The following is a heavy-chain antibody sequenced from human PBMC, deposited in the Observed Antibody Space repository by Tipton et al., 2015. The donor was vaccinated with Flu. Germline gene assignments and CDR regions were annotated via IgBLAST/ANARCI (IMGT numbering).Heavy chain of an antibody. J-gene: IGHJ4*02. Sequence: SLRLSCAASGFTFSSYAMSWVRQAPGKGLEWVSAISGSGGSTYYADSVKGRFTISRDNSKNTLYLQMNSLRAEDTAVYYCAKHPYYYDSSGDPIGLFDYWGQGTLVPVSS. D-gene: IGHD3-22*01. CDR1: GFTFSSYA. V-gene: IGHV3-23*01. CDR2: ISGSGGST. CDR3: AKHPYYYDSSGDPIGLFDY.